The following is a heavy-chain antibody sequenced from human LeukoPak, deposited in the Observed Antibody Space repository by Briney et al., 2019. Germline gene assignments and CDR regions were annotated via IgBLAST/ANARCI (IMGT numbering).Heavy chain of an antibody. CDR1: GGSISSYH. CDR2: IYYSGST. D-gene: IGHD4-17*01. V-gene: IGHV4-59*12. Sequence: SETLSLTCTVSGGSISSYHWSWIRQPPGKGLEWIGYIYYSGSTNYNPSLKSRVTISVDTSKNQFSLRLSSVTVADTAVYYCARESGIYGDYGAYYYYYMDVWGKGTTVTVSS. CDR3: ARESGIYGDYGAYYYYYMDV. J-gene: IGHJ6*03.